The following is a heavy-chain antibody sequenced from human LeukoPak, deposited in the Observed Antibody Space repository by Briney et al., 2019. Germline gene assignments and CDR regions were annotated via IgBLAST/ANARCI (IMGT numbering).Heavy chain of an antibody. V-gene: IGHV3-30*02. CDR3: AKDRWGAVASFDY. CDR1: GFPFSDYV. J-gene: IGHJ4*02. Sequence: GGSLRLSCAASGFPFSDYVMHWVRQAPGKGLEWVSVIRYDGSNKYYADSVKGRFTISRDNSKNTLYLQMNSLESEDTAVYYCAKDRWGAVASFDYWGQGTLVTVSS. CDR2: IRYDGSNK. D-gene: IGHD6-19*01.